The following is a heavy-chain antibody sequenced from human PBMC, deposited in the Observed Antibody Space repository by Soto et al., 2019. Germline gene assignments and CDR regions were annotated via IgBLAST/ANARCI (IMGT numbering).Heavy chain of an antibody. CDR2: IDSDGSTT. J-gene: IGHJ4*02. CDR3: ARLGDSGYYLGPFDY. Sequence: EVQVVESGGGLVQPGGSLRLSCAASGFTFRRYWMHWVRQAPGKGLMWVSRIDSDGSTTQYEDSVRGRFTISRDNAKNTLFLQMNSLRAEDTAVYYCARLGDSGYYLGPFDYWGQGTLVTVSS. CDR1: GFTFRRYW. V-gene: IGHV3-74*03. D-gene: IGHD3-22*01.